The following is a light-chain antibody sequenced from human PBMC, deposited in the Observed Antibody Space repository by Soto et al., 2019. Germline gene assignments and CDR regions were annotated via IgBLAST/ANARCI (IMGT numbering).Light chain of an antibody. CDR1: SSNIGTPYD. CDR2: SNN. V-gene: IGLV1-40*01. J-gene: IGLJ1*01. CDR3: QSYDTSLSGYV. Sequence: QSVLTQPPSVSGAPGQRVTISCTGSSSNIGTPYDVHWYQQLPGTAPKLLIYSNNRRPSGVPDRFSGSKSGTSASLAITGLQAEDEADYYCQSYDTSLSGYVFGTGTQLTVL.